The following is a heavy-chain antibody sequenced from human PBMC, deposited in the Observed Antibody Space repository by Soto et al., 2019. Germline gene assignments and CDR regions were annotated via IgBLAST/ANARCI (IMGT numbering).Heavy chain of an antibody. CDR3: AREANDAFDP. V-gene: IGHV3-48*03. J-gene: IGHJ5*02. CDR2: ISSSGNTI. D-gene: IGHD1-1*01. CDR1: GFTFSSYE. Sequence: GSLRLSCAASGFTFSSYEMNWVRQAPGKGLEWVSYISSSGNTIYYADSVKGRFTLSRDNAKKPLYLQMNSLRAEDTALYYCAREANDAFDPWGQGTLVTVSS.